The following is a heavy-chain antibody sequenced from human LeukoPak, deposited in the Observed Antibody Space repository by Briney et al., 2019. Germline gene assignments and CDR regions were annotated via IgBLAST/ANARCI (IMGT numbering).Heavy chain of an antibody. V-gene: IGHV4-59*01. D-gene: IGHD6-13*01. CDR1: GGSISSYC. Sequence: PSETLSLTCTVSGGSISSYCWSWIRQPPGKGLEWIGYIYYSGSTNYNPSLKSRVTISVDTSKNQFSLKLSSVTAADTAVYYCARVGRIAAAGTFDYWGQGTLVTVSS. J-gene: IGHJ4*02. CDR3: ARVGRIAAAGTFDY. CDR2: IYYSGST.